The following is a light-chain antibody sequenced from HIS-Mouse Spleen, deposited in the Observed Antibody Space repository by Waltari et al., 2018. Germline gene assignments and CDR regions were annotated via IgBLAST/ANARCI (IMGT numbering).Light chain of an antibody. CDR1: NIGSKS. Sequence: SYVLTQPPSVSVAPGKTARITCGGNNIGSKSVHWYQQKPGQAPVLGVYVASDRPSGIPERVSGSNSGNTATLTISRVEAGDEADYYCQVWDSSSDHVVFGGGTKLTVL. CDR3: QVWDSSSDHVV. J-gene: IGLJ2*01. V-gene: IGLV3-21*03. CDR2: VAS.